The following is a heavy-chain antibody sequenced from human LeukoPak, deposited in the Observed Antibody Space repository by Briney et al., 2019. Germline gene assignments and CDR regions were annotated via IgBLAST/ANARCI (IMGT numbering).Heavy chain of an antibody. V-gene: IGHV4-39*07. CDR1: GGSISSSSYY. Sequence: SETLSLTCTVSGGSISSSSYYWGWVRQPPGKGLEWIGSIYYSGSTYYNPSLKSRVTISVDTSKNQFSLKLISVTAADTAVYYCARDTSYYDSSGYGHFQHWGQGTLVTVSS. CDR3: ARDTSYYDSSGYGHFQH. D-gene: IGHD3-22*01. CDR2: IYYSGST. J-gene: IGHJ1*01.